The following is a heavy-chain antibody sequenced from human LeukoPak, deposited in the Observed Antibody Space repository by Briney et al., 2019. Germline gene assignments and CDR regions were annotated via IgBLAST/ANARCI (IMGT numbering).Heavy chain of an antibody. CDR3: ARGDLYGMDV. CDR2: ISSSSSYI. Sequence: GGSLRLSCVACGFTFSRYSMNWVRQAPGKGLEWVSSISSSSSYIYYADSVKGRFTISRDNAKSSLYLQMNSLRAEDTAVYYCARGDLYGMDVWGKGTTVTVSS. J-gene: IGHJ6*04. V-gene: IGHV3-21*01. CDR1: GFTFSRYS.